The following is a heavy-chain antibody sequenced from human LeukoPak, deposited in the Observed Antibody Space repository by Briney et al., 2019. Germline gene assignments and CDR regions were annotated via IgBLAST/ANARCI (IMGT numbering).Heavy chain of an antibody. Sequence: AGGSLRLSCAASGFTFSSYAMSWVRQAPGKGLEWVSAISGSGGSTYYADSVKGRFTISRDNSKNTLYLQMNSLRAEDTAVYYCAKFKSGGSGYGHRYYFDYWGQGTLVTVSS. J-gene: IGHJ4*02. CDR3: AKFKSGGSGYGHRYYFDY. CDR1: GFTFSSYA. V-gene: IGHV3-23*01. D-gene: IGHD3-10*01. CDR2: ISGSGGST.